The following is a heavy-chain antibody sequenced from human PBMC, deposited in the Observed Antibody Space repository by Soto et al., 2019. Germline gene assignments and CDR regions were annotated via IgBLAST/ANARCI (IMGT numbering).Heavy chain of an antibody. J-gene: IGHJ6*03. V-gene: IGHV1-69*02. Sequence: QVQLVQSGAEVKKPGTSEKVSCEASGGSFTSYTFTWVRQAPGQGLEWMGRIIPIKGRADYALKLQDRVTITADRSRKTVYMELRGLRPEDTAIYYCAKSLLFVDHAYMDVWGKGTTVTVSS. CDR3: AKSLLFVDHAYMDV. CDR2: IIPIKGRA. D-gene: IGHD2-21*01. CDR1: GGSFTSYT.